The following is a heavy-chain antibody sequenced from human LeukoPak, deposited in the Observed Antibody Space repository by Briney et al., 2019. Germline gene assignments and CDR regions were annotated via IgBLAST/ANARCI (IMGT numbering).Heavy chain of an antibody. Sequence: ASVKVSCKASGYTFTGYYMHWVRQAPGQGLEWMGRINPNSGGTNYAQKFQGRVTMTRDTSISTAYMELSRLRSDDTAVYYCARAHCSGGSCYLADYWGQGTLVTVSS. CDR1: GYTFTGYY. D-gene: IGHD2-15*01. J-gene: IGHJ4*02. CDR2: INPNSGGT. V-gene: IGHV1-2*06. CDR3: ARAHCSGGSCYLADY.